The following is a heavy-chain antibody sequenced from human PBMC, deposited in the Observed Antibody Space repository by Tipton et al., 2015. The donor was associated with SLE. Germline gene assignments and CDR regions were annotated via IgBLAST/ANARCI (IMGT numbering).Heavy chain of an antibody. J-gene: IGHJ4*02. CDR1: GGSISSGGYY. CDR2: IYYSGST. V-gene: IGHV4-31*03. D-gene: IGHD3-9*01. Sequence: TLSLTCTVSGGSISSGGYYWSWIRQHPGKGLEWIGYIYYSGSTYYNPSLKSRVTISVDTSKNQFSLKLSSVTAADTAVYYCARDTTGYLLSDYWGQGTLVTVSS. CDR3: ARDTTGYLLSDY.